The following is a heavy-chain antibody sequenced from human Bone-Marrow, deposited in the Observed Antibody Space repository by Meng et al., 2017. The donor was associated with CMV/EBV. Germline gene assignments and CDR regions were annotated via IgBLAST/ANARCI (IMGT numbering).Heavy chain of an antibody. D-gene: IGHD3-22*01. CDR1: GASISSHY. CDR2: VYSYGNT. Sequence: SETLSLTCTVSGASISSHYYNWIRQSPGKGLEWIGYVYSYGNTNYNPSLKSRVTMSADTSKNQFSLKLSSVTAADTAVYYCARQVGYDSSGYDYWGQGTLVTVSS. CDR3: ARQVGYDSSGYDY. J-gene: IGHJ4*02. V-gene: IGHV4-59*11.